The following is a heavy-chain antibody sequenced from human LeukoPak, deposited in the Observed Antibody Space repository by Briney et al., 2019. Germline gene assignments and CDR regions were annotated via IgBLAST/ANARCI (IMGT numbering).Heavy chain of an antibody. Sequence: PSETLSLTCTVSGGSINSSSYYCRWIRQPPGKGLEGIVSIYYSGSTYYNPSLKSRVTISVDTSKNQFSLKLSSVTAADTAVYYCARHGEWELPPSYWYFDLWGRGTLVTVSS. CDR3: ARHGEWELPPSYWYFDL. D-gene: IGHD1-26*01. J-gene: IGHJ2*01. CDR1: GGSINSSSYY. V-gene: IGHV4-39*01. CDR2: IYYSGST.